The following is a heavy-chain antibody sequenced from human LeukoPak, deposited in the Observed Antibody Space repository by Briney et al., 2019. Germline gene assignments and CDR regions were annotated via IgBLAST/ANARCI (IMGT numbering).Heavy chain of an antibody. CDR3: ARVGEGAFDF. CDR2: IYQSGNT. D-gene: IGHD3-10*01. Sequence: PSETLSLTCTVSGGSISSGGYYWSWIRQPPGKGLEWIGYIYQSGNTFYNPSLKGRVIISADRPKNQFSLKLSFVTAADTAVYYCARVGEGAFDFWGQGTMVTVSS. CDR1: GGSISSGGYY. J-gene: IGHJ3*01. V-gene: IGHV4-30-2*01.